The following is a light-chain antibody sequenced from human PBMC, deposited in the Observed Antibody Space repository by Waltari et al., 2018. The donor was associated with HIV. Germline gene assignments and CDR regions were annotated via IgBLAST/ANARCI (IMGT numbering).Light chain of an antibody. CDR2: RNN. CDR3: AVWDDTLSGHLV. Sequence: QSVLTQPPSASGTPGQRVTISCSGSSSNVGSYYVHRYQQLPGTAPKLLIYRNNQRPSGVPVRFSGSKSGTSASLAISGLRSEDEADYYCAVWDDTLSGHLVFGGGTKLTVL. V-gene: IGLV1-47*01. CDR1: SSNVGSYY. J-gene: IGLJ2*01.